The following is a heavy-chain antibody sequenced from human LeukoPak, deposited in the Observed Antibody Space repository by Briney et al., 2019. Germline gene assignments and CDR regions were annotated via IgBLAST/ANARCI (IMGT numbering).Heavy chain of an antibody. V-gene: IGHV4-34*01. CDR1: GGSFSGYY. Sequence: KTSETPSLTCAVYGGSFSGYYWSWIRQPPGKGLEWIGEINHSGSTNYNPSLKSRVTISVDTSKNQFSLKLSSVTAADTAVYYCARCEKYSGYDLWALYFDYWGQGTLVTVSS. CDR3: ARCEKYSGYDLWALYFDY. J-gene: IGHJ4*02. CDR2: INHSGST. D-gene: IGHD5-12*01.